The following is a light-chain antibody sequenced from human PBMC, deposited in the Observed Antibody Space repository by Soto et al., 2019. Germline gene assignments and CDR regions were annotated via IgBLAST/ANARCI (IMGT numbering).Light chain of an antibody. CDR2: AAS. J-gene: IGKJ2*03. CDR3: QQSYLSLQS. V-gene: IGKV1-39*01. CDR1: QTFNNY. Sequence: DVQMPQSPSSLSASVGDTVTITCRAGQTFNNYLNWYQHKPGKAPKLLIYAASALQTGVPSRFSASASGTDFTLTITNLQPEAFATYYCQQSYLSLQSFGQGTKLQI.